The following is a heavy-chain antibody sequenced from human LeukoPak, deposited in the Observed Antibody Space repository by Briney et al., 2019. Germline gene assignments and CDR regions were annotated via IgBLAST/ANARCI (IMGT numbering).Heavy chain of an antibody. J-gene: IGHJ4*02. CDR3: ARVGFGPDYDILTGYRDY. CDR1: GFTVSSNY. CDR2: IYSGGST. D-gene: IGHD3-9*01. Sequence: PGGSLRLSCAASGFTVSSNYMSWVRQAPGKGLEWVSVIYSGGSTYYADSVKGRFTISRDNSKNTLYLQMNSLRAEDTAVYYCARVGFGPDYDILTGYRDYWGQGTLVTVSS. V-gene: IGHV3-53*01.